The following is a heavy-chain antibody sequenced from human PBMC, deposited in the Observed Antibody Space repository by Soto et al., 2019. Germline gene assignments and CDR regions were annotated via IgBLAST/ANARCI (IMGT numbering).Heavy chain of an antibody. CDR3: ARAECSTPDCLTAYYSYGLDV. J-gene: IGHJ6*02. D-gene: IGHD2-2*01. V-gene: IGHV3-48*03. Sequence: GGSLRLSCAASGFTFSNFEMHWVRQAPGKGLEWVSYINTAGTTKYYAESVKGRFTISRDNARNSLFLQMNSLSAEDTAVYYCARAECSTPDCLTAYYSYGLDVWGQGTRVTVSS. CDR1: GFTFSNFE. CDR2: INTAGTTK.